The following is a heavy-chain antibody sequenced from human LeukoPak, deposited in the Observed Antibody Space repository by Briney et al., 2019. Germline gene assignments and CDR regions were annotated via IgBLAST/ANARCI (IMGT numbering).Heavy chain of an antibody. CDR1: GGAFTSYY. CDR3: ARHLGLKWFDP. V-gene: IGHV4-4*09. D-gene: IGHD3-16*01. Sequence: SETLSLTCTVSGGAFTSYYWTWIRQPPGKGLEWIWYIYTSGNTNYNPPLRSRVTISVDTSKNQFSLKLTSVTAADTAVYYCARHLGLKWFDPWSQGTLVTASS. CDR2: IYTSGNT. J-gene: IGHJ5*02.